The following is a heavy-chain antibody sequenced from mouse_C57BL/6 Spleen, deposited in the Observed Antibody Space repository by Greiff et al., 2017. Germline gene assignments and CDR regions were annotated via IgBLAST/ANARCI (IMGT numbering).Heavy chain of an antibody. CDR2: IYPGSGST. D-gene: IGHD1-1*01. Sequence: QVQLQQPGAELVKPGASVKLSCKASGYTFTSYWITWVKQRPGQGLEWIGAIYPGSGSTTYNEKFKNKATLTVDKSSSTAYIQLSSLTSEDSAVYYCARGHYGSSYYFDYWGQGTTLTVSA. CDR1: GYTFTSYW. CDR3: ARGHYGSSYYFDY. J-gene: IGHJ2*01. V-gene: IGHV1-55*01.